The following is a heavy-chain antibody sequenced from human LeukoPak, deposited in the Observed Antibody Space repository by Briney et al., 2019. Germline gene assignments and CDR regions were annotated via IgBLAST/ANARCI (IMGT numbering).Heavy chain of an antibody. CDR2: ISSSSSYI. CDR3: VRDADFYKGDY. Sequence: PGGSLRLSCAASGFTFSSYSMNWVRQAPGKGLEWISSISSSSSYIYYADSVKGRFTISRDNAKNSLYLQMNSLRAEDTAMYYCVRDADFYKGDYWGQGTLVTVSS. J-gene: IGHJ4*02. V-gene: IGHV3-21*04. CDR1: GFTFSSYS. D-gene: IGHD5-24*01.